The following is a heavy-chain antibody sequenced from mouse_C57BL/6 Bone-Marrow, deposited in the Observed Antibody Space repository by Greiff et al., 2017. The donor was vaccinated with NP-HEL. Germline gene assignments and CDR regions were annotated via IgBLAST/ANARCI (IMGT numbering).Heavy chain of an antibody. D-gene: IGHD1-1*01. CDR3: ARDYGSIYWYFDV. V-gene: IGHV1-69*01. J-gene: IGHJ1*03. CDR2: IDPSDSYT. Sequence: QVQLQQPGAELVMPGASVKLSCKASGYTFTSYWMHWVKQRPGQGLEWIGEIDPSDSYTNYNRKFKGKSTLTVDKSSSTAYMQLSSLTSEDSAVYYCARDYGSIYWYFDVWGTGTTVTVSS. CDR1: GYTFTSYW.